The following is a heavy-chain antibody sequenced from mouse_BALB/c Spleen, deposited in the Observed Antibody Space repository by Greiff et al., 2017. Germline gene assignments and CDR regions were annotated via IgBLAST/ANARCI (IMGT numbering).Heavy chain of an antibody. V-gene: IGHV2-9*02. J-gene: IGHJ4*01. CDR1: GFSLTSYG. CDR3: ANYGNLYAMDY. Sequence: QVQLQQSGHGLVAPSQSLSITCTVSGFSLTSYGVHWVRQPPGKGLEWLGVIWAGGSTNYNSALMSRLSISKDNSKSQVFLKMNSLQTDDTAMYYCANYGNLYAMDYWGQGTSVTVSS. CDR2: IWAGGST. D-gene: IGHD2-1*01.